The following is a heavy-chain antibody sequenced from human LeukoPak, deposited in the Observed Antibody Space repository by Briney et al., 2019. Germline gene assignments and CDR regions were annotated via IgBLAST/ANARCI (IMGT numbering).Heavy chain of an antibody. CDR1: GGTFISYA. V-gene: IGHV1-69*13. CDR2: IIPIFGTA. D-gene: IGHD5-18*01. J-gene: IGHJ4*02. Sequence: SVKVSCKASGGTFISYAISWVRQAPGQGLQWMGGIIPIFGTANYAQKFQGRVTITADESTSTAYMELSSLGSDDTAIYYCARDQIQVWYMVGRFDYWGQGTLVSVSS. CDR3: ARDQIQVWYMVGRFDY.